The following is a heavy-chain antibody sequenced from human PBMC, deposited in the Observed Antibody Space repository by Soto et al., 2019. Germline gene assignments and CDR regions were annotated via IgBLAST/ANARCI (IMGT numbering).Heavy chain of an antibody. J-gene: IGHJ4*02. V-gene: IGHV3-23*01. CDR1: GFTFSSYA. D-gene: IGHD5-18*01. CDR2: ISGSGGST. Sequence: VGSLRLSCAASGFTFSSYAMSWVRQAPGKGLEWVSAISGSGGSTYYADSVKGRFTISRDNSKNTLYLQMNSLRAEDTAVYYCAKLSGRSTAMVTSLFDYWGQGTLVTVSS. CDR3: AKLSGRSTAMVTSLFDY.